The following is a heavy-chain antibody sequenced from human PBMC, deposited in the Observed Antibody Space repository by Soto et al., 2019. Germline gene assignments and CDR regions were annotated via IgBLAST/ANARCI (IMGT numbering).Heavy chain of an antibody. CDR3: ARCSLYCSSTSCRDAFDI. D-gene: IGHD2-2*01. CDR2: INHSGST. J-gene: IGHJ3*02. Sequence: SETLSLTCAVYGGSFSGYYWSWIRQPPGKGLEWIGEINHSGSTNYNPSLKSRVTISVDTSKNQFSLKLSSVTAADTAVYYCARCSLYCSSTSCRDAFDIWGKGTMVTVSS. V-gene: IGHV4-34*01. CDR1: GGSFSGYY.